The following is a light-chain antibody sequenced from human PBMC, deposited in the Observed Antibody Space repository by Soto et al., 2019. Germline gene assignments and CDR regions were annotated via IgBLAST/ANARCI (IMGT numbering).Light chain of an antibody. Sequence: QSVLTQPPSVSGAPGQRVTISCTGSSSNIGADYDVHWYQQLPGTAPKLLIYGNTNRPSGIPDRFSGSKSGTSASLAITGLQPEDEADYYCQSYDSSLSGYVFGTGTKVTVL. J-gene: IGLJ1*01. CDR2: GNT. CDR1: SSNIGADYD. CDR3: QSYDSSLSGYV. V-gene: IGLV1-40*01.